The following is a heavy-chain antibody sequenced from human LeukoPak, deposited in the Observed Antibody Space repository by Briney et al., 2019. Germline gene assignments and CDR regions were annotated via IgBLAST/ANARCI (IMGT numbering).Heavy chain of an antibody. CDR1: GYTFTSYG. CDR2: ISAYNGNT. V-gene: IGHV1-18*01. Sequence: ASVKVSCKASGYTFTSYGISWVRQAPGQGLEWMGWISAYNGNTNYAQKLQGRVTMTTDTSTSTAYMELMSLKSNDTAVYYCARGGQGAAAGSGFDYWGQGTLVIVSP. D-gene: IGHD6-13*01. CDR3: ARGGQGAAAGSGFDY. J-gene: IGHJ4*02.